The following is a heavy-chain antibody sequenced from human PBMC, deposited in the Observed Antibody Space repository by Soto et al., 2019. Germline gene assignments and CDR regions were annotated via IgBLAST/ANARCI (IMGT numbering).Heavy chain of an antibody. CDR2: IHASGRT. CDR3: ARLPRTTVAGTGTDS. D-gene: IGHD6-19*01. CDR1: GVSISSSDYF. Sequence: QLQLQESGPGLVKPSETLSLTCTVSGVSISSSDYFWGWIRQPPGKGLEWIASIHASGRTFYNPSLKRRVTIPVDTSKNQFSLELTSVTAADTAVYYCARLPRTTVAGTGTDSWGQGTLVTVSS. V-gene: IGHV4-39*01. J-gene: IGHJ4*02.